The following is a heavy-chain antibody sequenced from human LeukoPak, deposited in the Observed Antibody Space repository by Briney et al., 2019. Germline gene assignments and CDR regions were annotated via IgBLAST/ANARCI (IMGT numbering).Heavy chain of an antibody. V-gene: IGHV6-1*01. CDR2: TYYRSKWYS. J-gene: IGHJ4*02. Sequence: SQTLSLTCAISGDSVSSNSAAWNWFRQSPSRGLEWLGRTYYRSKWYSEYAVSVRSRITINPDTSKNQFSLQLDSVTPEDTAVYYCARYSSTWYIDYWGQGTLVTVSS. CDR1: GDSVSSNSAA. D-gene: IGHD6-13*01. CDR3: ARYSSTWYIDY.